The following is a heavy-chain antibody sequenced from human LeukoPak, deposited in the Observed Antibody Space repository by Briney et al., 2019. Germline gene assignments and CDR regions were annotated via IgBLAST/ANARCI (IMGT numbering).Heavy chain of an antibody. D-gene: IGHD1-20*01. CDR3: ARDPIPTRGITETTGEAY. CDR2: ISSSSSTI. CDR1: GFTFSSYS. V-gene: IGHV3-48*01. J-gene: IGHJ4*01. Sequence: PGGSLRLSCAASGFTFSSYSMNWVRQAPGKGLEWVSYISSSSSTIYYADSVKGRITISRDNAKNSLYLQMNSLRAEDTAVYYCARDPIPTRGITETTGEAYWGQGTLVTVSS.